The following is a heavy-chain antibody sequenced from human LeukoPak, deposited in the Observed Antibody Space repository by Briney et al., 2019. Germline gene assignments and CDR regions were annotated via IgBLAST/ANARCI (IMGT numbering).Heavy chain of an antibody. D-gene: IGHD5-18*01. Sequence: SETLSLTCAVYGGSFSGYYWSWIRQPPGKGLEWIGEINHSGSTNYNPSLKSRVTISVDTSKNQFSLKLSSVTAADTAVYYCARARGYSYGLTHHFDYWGQGTLVTVSS. V-gene: IGHV4-34*01. J-gene: IGHJ4*02. CDR3: ARARGYSYGLTHHFDY. CDR1: GGSFSGYY. CDR2: INHSGST.